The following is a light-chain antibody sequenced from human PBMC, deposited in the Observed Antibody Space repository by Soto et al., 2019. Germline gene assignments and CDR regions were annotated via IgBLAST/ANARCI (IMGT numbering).Light chain of an antibody. V-gene: IGKV1-9*01. Sequence: DIQLTQSPSFLSASVGDRVTISCRASQDVSRFLAWYQQKPGKAPNLLIYAASTLQSGVPSRFSGSRSGTEFTLTFSSLQPEDFATEYCQQLNSYVFTFGPVTKVDIK. CDR3: QQLNSYVFT. CDR2: AAS. J-gene: IGKJ3*01. CDR1: QDVSRF.